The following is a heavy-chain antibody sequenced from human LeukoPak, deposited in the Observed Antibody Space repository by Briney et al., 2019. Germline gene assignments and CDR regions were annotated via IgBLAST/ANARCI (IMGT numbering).Heavy chain of an antibody. J-gene: IGHJ1*01. CDR1: GFTFSNAW. Sequence: GGSLRLSCAASGFTFSNAWMSWVRQAPGKGLEWVGRIKSKTDGGTTDYAAPVKGRFTISRDDSKNTLYLQMNSLKTEDTAVYYCTTAVLRFLEWLEYFQHWGQGTLVTVSS. CDR2: IKSKTDGGTT. D-gene: IGHD3-3*01. V-gene: IGHV3-15*01. CDR3: TTAVLRFLEWLEYFQH.